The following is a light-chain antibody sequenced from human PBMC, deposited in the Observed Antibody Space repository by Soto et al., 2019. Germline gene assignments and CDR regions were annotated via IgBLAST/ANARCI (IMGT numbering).Light chain of an antibody. CDR3: QQYGNSQLN. CDR2: GAS. Sequence: EIVMTQSPATLSVSPGERATLSCRASQSVSSNLAWYQQKPGQAPRLLIYGASTRATGIPARFSGSGSGTEFTLTISSLQSEDFELYYCQQYGNSQLNFGGGTKVDI. CDR1: QSVSSN. J-gene: IGKJ4*01. V-gene: IGKV3-15*01.